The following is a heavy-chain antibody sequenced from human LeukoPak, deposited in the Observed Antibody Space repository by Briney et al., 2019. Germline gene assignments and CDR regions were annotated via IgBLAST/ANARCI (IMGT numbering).Heavy chain of an antibody. J-gene: IGHJ4*02. V-gene: IGHV4-39*01. CDR1: GESFSVFY. Sequence: PSETLSLTCAVSGESFSVFYWTWIRQVPGKGLEWIGSFYYIGGTYYNPSLEGRVTISADSSKNQFSLKLTSVTAADTALYYCARILTTFDSWGQGTLVTVSS. D-gene: IGHD4-11*01. CDR2: FYYIGGT. CDR3: ARILTTFDS.